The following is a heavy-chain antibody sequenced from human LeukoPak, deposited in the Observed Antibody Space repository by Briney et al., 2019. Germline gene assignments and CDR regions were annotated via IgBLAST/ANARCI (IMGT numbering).Heavy chain of an antibody. CDR2: IYTSGIT. J-gene: IGHJ4*02. Sequence: SETLSLTCTVSGGSINSHYWSWIRQPAGKGLEWIGRIYTSGITNYNPSLKSRVTMSVDTSKNQFSLKLNSVTAADTAVYYCARDSMHSAYGDEYWGQGTLVTVSS. D-gene: IGHD1-26*01. CDR1: GGSINSHY. V-gene: IGHV4-4*07. CDR3: ARDSMHSAYGDEY.